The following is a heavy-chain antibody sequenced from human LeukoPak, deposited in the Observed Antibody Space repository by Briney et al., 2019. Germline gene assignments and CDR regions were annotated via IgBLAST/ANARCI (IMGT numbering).Heavy chain of an antibody. CDR3: ARALWSSVGWFDP. CDR2: IYYSGST. D-gene: IGHD3-3*01. J-gene: IGHJ5*02. V-gene: IGHV4-59*01. Sequence: PSETLSPTCTVSGASISSYYWSWIRQPPGKGLEWIGYIYYSGSTNYNPSLKSRVTISVDTSKNQFSLKLNSVTAADTAVYYCARALWSSVGWFDPWGQGTLVTVSS. CDR1: GASISSYY.